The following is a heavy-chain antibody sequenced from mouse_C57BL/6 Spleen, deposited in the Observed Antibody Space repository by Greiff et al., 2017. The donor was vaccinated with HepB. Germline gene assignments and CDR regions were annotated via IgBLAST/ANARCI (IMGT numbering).Heavy chain of an antibody. J-gene: IGHJ3*01. V-gene: IGHV5-4*03. Sequence: DVMLVESGGGLVKPGGSLKLSCAASGFTFSSYAMSWVRQTPEKRLEWVATISDGGSYTYYPDNVKGRFTISRDNAKNNLYLQMSHLKSEDTAMYYCASYDYDDGAWFAYWGQGTLVTVSA. CDR1: GFTFSSYA. CDR2: ISDGGSYT. D-gene: IGHD2-4*01. CDR3: ASYDYDDGAWFAY.